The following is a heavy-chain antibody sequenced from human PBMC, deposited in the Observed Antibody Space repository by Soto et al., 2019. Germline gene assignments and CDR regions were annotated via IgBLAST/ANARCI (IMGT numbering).Heavy chain of an antibody. J-gene: IGHJ4*01. D-gene: IGHD3-22*01. CDR2: IKSKTEGGAT. CDR1: GFAFSDAW. V-gene: IGHV3-15*07. CDR3: TADSYSTMIVVRFDY. Sequence: PGGLLRLSCRASGFAFSDAWINGVRQAPGKGLEGVGRIKSKTEGGATDFAAPVKGRCAISREDAQNMAYTQMNSRKTAATAINYCTADSYSTMIVVRFDYWGHGTLVTVSS.